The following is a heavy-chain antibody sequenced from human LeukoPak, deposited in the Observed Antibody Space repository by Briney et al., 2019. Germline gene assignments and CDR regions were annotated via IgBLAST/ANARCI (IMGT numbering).Heavy chain of an antibody. J-gene: IGHJ4*02. D-gene: IGHD3-22*01. V-gene: IGHV3-30*18. CDR3: AKDIYYDSSGYRGYFDY. CDR1: GFTFSGYA. CDR2: MSYDGSNK. Sequence: QPGGSLRLSCAASGFTFSGYAMHWVRQAPGKGLEWVAFMSYDGSNKYYVDSVKGRFTVSRDNSKNTLYLQMNSLRAEDTAVYYCAKDIYYDSSGYRGYFDYWGQGTLVTVSS.